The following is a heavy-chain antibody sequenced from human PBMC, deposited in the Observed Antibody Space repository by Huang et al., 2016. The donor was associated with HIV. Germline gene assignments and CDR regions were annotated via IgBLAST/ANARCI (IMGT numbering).Heavy chain of an antibody. CDR1: GFSFSHYG. V-gene: IGHV3-30*02. CDR3: ATDLGGYSFDY. D-gene: IGHD2-21*02. CDR2: IRFDGGKK. Sequence: QEQLVESGGGVVQPGGSMRLSCATSGFSFSHYGMHWVRQAPGKGLEWVAFIRFDGGKKHYADSAKCRFTISRDNSKKMLFLEMNSLRGDDTAFYYCATDLGGYSFDYWGQGALVSVSS. J-gene: IGHJ4*02.